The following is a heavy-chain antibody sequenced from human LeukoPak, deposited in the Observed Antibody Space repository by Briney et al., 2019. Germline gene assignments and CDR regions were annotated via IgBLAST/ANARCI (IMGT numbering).Heavy chain of an antibody. CDR3: ARQRLGNDAFDI. Sequence: PSETLSLTCAVYGGSFSGYYWSWIRQPPGKGLEWIGEINHSGSTNYNPSLKSRVTISVDTSKNQFSLKLSSVTAADTAVYYCARQRLGNDAFDIWGQGTMVTVSS. V-gene: IGHV4-34*01. CDR1: GGSFSGYY. D-gene: IGHD3-16*01. CDR2: INHSGST. J-gene: IGHJ3*02.